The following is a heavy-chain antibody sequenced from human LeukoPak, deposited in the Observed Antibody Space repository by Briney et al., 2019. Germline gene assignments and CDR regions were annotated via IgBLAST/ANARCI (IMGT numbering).Heavy chain of an antibody. CDR2: MNPNSGNT. CDR3: ARTVPFGGLYYYYYGMDV. CDR1: GYTLTSYD. V-gene: IGHV1-8*01. J-gene: IGHJ6*02. D-gene: IGHD2-15*01. Sequence: ASVKVSCKASGYTLTSYDINWVRQATGQGLEWMGWMNPNSGNTGYAQKFQGRVTMTRNTSISTAYMELSSLRSEDTAVYYCARTVPFGGLYYYYYGMDVWGQGTTVTVSS.